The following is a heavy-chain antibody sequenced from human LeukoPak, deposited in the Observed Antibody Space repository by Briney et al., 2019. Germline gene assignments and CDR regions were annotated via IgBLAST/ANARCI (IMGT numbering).Heavy chain of an antibody. CDR3: AAIAARVDY. D-gene: IGHD6-6*01. CDR1: GYTFTGYY. Sequence: ASVKVSCKASGYTFTGYYMHWVRQAPGQGLEWMGRINPNSGGTNYAQKFQDRVTMTRGTSISTAYMELSRLRSDDTAVYYCAAIAARVDYWGQGTLVTVSS. V-gene: IGHV1-2*06. J-gene: IGHJ4*02. CDR2: INPNSGGT.